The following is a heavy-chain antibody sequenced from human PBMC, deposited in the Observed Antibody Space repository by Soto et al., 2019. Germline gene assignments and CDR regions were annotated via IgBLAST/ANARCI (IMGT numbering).Heavy chain of an antibody. CDR3: ARGWFGPDV. CDR2: IDNAGTDS. J-gene: IGHJ6*04. V-gene: IGHV3-74*01. D-gene: IGHD3-10*01. Sequence: EVQLVESGGGLVQLGGSPRLSCAASGSPLGGGWLPWFRQAPGKGLVWVSGIDNAGTDSTYADSVKGRFTSSRDNAKNMLYLQMNSLRVEDTAVYYCARGWFGPDVWGKGTTVTVSS. CDR1: GSPLGGGW.